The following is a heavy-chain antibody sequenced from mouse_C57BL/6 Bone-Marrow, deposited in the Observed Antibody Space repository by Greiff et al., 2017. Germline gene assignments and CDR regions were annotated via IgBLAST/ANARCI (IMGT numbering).Heavy chain of an antibody. V-gene: IGHV3-6*01. CDR1: GYSITSGYY. Sequence: ESGPGLVKPSQSLSLTCSVTGYSITSGYYWNWIRQFPGNKLEWMGYISYDGSNNYNPSLKNRISITRDTSKNQFFLKLNSVTTEDTATYYCARGNWDGDYWGQGTTLTVSS. CDR2: ISYDGSN. D-gene: IGHD4-1*01. CDR3: ARGNWDGDY. J-gene: IGHJ2*01.